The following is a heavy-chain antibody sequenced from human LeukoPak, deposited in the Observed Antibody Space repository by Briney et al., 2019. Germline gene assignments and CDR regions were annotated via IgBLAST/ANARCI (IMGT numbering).Heavy chain of an antibody. J-gene: IGHJ4*02. CDR3: ARGGAAMAYYFDY. CDR2: IYNSGST. D-gene: IGHD5-18*01. CDR1: GGSISSYY. Sequence: SETLSLTCTVSGGSISSYYWSWIRQPPGKGLEWIGYIYNSGSTNYNPSLKSRVPISVDTSKNQFSLKLSSVTAADTAVYYCARGGAAMAYYFDYWGQGTLVTVSS. V-gene: IGHV4-59*01.